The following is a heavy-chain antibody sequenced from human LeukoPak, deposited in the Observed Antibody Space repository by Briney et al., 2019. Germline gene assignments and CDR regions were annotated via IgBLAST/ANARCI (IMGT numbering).Heavy chain of an antibody. CDR2: IYYSGST. D-gene: IGHD3-10*01. J-gene: IGHJ6*02. CDR3: ARATQYGSGRLYYGMDV. V-gene: IGHV4-31*03. Sequence: SETLSLTCTVSGASFSSSTYYWGWIRQPPGKGLEWIGYIYYSGSTYYNPSLKSRVTISVDTSKNQFSLKLSSVTAADTAVYYCARATQYGSGRLYYGMDVWGQGTTVTVSS. CDR1: GASFSSSTYY.